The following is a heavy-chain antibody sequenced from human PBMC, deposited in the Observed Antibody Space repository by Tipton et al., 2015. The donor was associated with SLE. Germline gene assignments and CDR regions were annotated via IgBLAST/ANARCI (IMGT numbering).Heavy chain of an antibody. V-gene: IGHV3-23*01. Sequence: SLRLSCATSGFTFSSYSLSWVRRAPGKGLGWGSAISGGGGSTYYADFGKGRFSISIDKSKKTLFLQMNSLRVDDTATYYCAKFEKTTDFYLDSWGQGTLVSVSS. J-gene: IGHJ4*02. D-gene: IGHD1/OR15-1a*01. CDR3: AKFEKTTDFYLDS. CDR2: ISGGGGST. CDR1: GFTFSSYS.